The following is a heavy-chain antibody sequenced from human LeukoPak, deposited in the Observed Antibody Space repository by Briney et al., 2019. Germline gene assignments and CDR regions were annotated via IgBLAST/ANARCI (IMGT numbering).Heavy chain of an antibody. J-gene: IGHJ4*02. V-gene: IGHV3-30*18. Sequence: PGGSLRLSCAASGFTFSNYGMHWVRQAPGKGPEWVALISYDGSNKYYADSVKGRFTISRDNPKDTLYLQMNGLRAEDTALYFCAKQSAGSAAWYSLHYDFWGQGTLVTVSS. D-gene: IGHD6-13*01. CDR1: GFTFSNYG. CDR2: ISYDGSNK. CDR3: AKQSAGSAAWYSLHYDF.